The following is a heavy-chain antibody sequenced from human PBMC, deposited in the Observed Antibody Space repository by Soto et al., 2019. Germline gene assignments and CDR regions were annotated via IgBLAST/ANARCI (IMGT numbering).Heavy chain of an antibody. J-gene: IGHJ3*02. Sequence: LRVWCAVAGFTSSSYGMNCISKDPGKGLEWVSSISSSSSYISYADSVKGRFTISSDNAKNSLYLQMNSLRAEDTAVYYCARDRLELLVVFDIWGQGTMVTVSS. CDR2: ISSSSSYI. CDR3: ARDRLELLVVFDI. D-gene: IGHD1-7*01. CDR1: GFTSSSYG. V-gene: IGHV3-21*01.